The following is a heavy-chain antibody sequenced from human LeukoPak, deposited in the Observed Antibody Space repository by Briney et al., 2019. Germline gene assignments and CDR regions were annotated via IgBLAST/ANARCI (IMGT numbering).Heavy chain of an antibody. Sequence: PGGSLRLSCAASGFTFSSYSVNWVRQAPGRGLEWVSSISSGSNYIYCADSVKGRFTISRDNAKNSLYLQMNSLRAEDTAVYYCTRANCSSTRCYPYYFDYWGQGTLVTVSS. CDR1: GFTFSSYS. D-gene: IGHD2-2*01. J-gene: IGHJ4*02. CDR3: TRANCSSTRCYPYYFDY. CDR2: ISSGSNYI. V-gene: IGHV3-21*01.